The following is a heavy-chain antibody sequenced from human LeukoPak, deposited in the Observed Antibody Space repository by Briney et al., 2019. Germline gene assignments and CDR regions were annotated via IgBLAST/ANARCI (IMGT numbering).Heavy chain of an antibody. J-gene: IGHJ4*02. CDR1: GGSISSYY. Sequence: SDTLSLTCTVSGGSISSYYWSWIRQPPGKGLDWIGYIYYSGSTDSNPSLKSRVTISVDTSKNQISLKLSSVTAADTAVYYCARTYCRGGSCHFDYWGQGTLVTVSS. CDR2: IYYSGST. D-gene: IGHD2-15*01. CDR3: ARTYCRGGSCHFDY. V-gene: IGHV4-59*08.